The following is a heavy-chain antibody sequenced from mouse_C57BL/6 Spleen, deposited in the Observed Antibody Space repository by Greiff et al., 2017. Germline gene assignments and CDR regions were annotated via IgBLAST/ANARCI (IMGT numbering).Heavy chain of an antibody. D-gene: IGHD1-1*01. CDR2: ISSGGDYI. CDR1: GFTFSSYA. CDR3: TRGSSYGFDY. Sequence: EVKLMESGEGLVKPGGSLKLSCAASGFTFSSYAMSWVRQTPEKRLEWVAYISSGGDYIYYADTVKGRFTISRDNARNTLYLQMRSLKSEDTAMYYCTRGSSYGFDYWGQGTTLTVSS. J-gene: IGHJ2*01. V-gene: IGHV5-9-1*02.